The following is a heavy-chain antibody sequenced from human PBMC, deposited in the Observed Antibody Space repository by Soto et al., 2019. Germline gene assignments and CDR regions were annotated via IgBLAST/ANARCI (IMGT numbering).Heavy chain of an antibody. V-gene: IGHV3-23*01. CDR1: GFTFSSYA. D-gene: IGHD2-15*01. Sequence: GGSLRLSCAASGFTFSSYAMSWVRQAPGKGLEWVSAISGSGGSTYYADSVKGRFTISRDNSKKTRYLQMNSLRAEDTAVYYCAKDQEEYCSGGSCYDMEYLFAFDIWGQGTMVTVSS. J-gene: IGHJ3*02. CDR3: AKDQEEYCSGGSCYDMEYLFAFDI. CDR2: ISGSGGST.